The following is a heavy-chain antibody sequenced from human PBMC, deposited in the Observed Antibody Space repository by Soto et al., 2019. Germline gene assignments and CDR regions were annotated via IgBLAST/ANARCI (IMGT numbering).Heavy chain of an antibody. J-gene: IGHJ3*02. CDR1: GYSFTSYW. V-gene: IGHV5-51*01. D-gene: IGHD2-15*01. CDR2: IYPGDSDT. CDR3: ASRALRYCSGGSCYRAFDI. Sequence: GESLKISCKGSGYSFTSYWIGWVRQVPGKGLEWMGIIYPGDSDTRYSPSFQGQVTISADKSISTAYLQWSSLKASDTAMYYYASRALRYCSGGSCYRAFDIWGQGTMVTVSS.